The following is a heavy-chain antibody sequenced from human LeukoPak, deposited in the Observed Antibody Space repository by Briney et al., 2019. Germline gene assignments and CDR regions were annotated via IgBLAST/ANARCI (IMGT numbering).Heavy chain of an antibody. J-gene: IGHJ4*02. Sequence: PSETLSLTCTVSGGSVSSQYWSWIRQPPGKGLEWIGYIYYTGSTKYNPSLKSRVTIAVDTSKNQFSLKLSSVTAADTAVYYCARHGGCRGGCYPFDYWGQGTLVTVSS. CDR2: IYYTGST. D-gene: IGHD2-21*02. CDR1: GGSVSSQY. V-gene: IGHV4-59*08. CDR3: ARHGGCRGGCYPFDY.